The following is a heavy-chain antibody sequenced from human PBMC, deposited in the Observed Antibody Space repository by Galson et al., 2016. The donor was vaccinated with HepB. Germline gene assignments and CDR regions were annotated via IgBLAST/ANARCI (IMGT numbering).Heavy chain of an antibody. CDR2: IRSKTDGGTT. CDR3: TTVGIALPNTDH. D-gene: IGHD6-13*01. CDR1: GFTVTNAW. Sequence: SLRLSCAASGFTVTNAWMSWVRQAPGKGLEWVGRIRSKTDGGTTDYGAPVKGRITISRDDSKNTLYLQINNLETEDTAVYYCTTVGIALPNTDHWGQGTVVTVSS. V-gene: IGHV3-15*01. J-gene: IGHJ4*02.